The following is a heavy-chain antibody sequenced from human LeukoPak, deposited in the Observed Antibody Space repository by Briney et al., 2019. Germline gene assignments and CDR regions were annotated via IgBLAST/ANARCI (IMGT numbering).Heavy chain of an antibody. CDR2: ISAYNGNT. D-gene: IGHD3-10*01. J-gene: IGHJ6*03. CDR1: GYTFTSYG. Sequence: ASVTVSCKASGYTFTSYGISWVRQAPGQGLEWMGWISAYNGNTNYAQKLQGRVTMTTDTSTSTAYMELRSLRSDDTAVYYCARVGGLLWFGELPYYYMDVWGKGTTVTVSS. V-gene: IGHV1-18*01. CDR3: ARVGGLLWFGELPYYYMDV.